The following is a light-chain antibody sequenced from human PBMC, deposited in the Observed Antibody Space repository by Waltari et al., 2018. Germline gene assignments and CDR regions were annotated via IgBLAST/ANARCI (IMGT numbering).Light chain of an antibody. Sequence: QAALTQPASVSGSPGQSITISCTGSNSDVGNYNLVSWYQKHPGKAPKLIIYEVTNLPSVMSDPFSGFKTCNTASLTISGLQAEDEADYYCCSYAGSWIWVFGGGTELTVL. CDR3: CSYAGSWIWV. CDR1: NSDVGNYNL. V-gene: IGLV2-23*02. CDR2: EVT. J-gene: IGLJ3*02.